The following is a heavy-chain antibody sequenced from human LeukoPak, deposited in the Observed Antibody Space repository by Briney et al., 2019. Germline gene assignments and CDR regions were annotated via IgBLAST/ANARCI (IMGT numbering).Heavy chain of an antibody. Sequence: SVKVSCKASGGTFSSYAISWVRQAPGQGLEWMGGIIPIFGTVNYAQKFQGRVTITADESTSTAYMELSSLRSEDTAVYYCARAPNYYDSSGYYYFFDYWGQGTLVTVSS. CDR1: GGTFSSYA. CDR2: IIPIFGTV. J-gene: IGHJ4*02. CDR3: ARAPNYYDSSGYYYFFDY. D-gene: IGHD3-22*01. V-gene: IGHV1-69*13.